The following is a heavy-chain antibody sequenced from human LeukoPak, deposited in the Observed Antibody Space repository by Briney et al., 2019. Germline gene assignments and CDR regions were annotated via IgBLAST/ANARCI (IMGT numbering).Heavy chain of an antibody. D-gene: IGHD4-17*01. CDR1: GFTFSSYW. CDR3: ARDTDTVTTILDY. V-gene: IGHV3-74*01. Sequence: GGSLRLSCAASGFTFSSYWMHWVRQAPGKGLVWVSRINSDGSSTSYADPVKGRFTISGDNAKNTLYLQMNSLRAEDTAVYYCARDTDTVTTILDYWGQGTLVTVSS. J-gene: IGHJ4*02. CDR2: INSDGSST.